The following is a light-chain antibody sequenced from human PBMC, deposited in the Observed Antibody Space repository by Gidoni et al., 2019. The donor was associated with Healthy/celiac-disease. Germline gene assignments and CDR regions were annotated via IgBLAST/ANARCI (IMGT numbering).Light chain of an antibody. J-gene: IGKJ4*01. CDR1: QGISSA. V-gene: IGKV1-13*02. CDR3: QQFNSYLT. Sequence: AIQLTQSPSSLSASVGDRVTITCLASQGISSALAWYQQKPGKAPKLLIYDASSLESGVPSRFSGSGSGTDFTLTISSLQPEDFATYYCQQFNSYLTFGGGTKVEIK. CDR2: DAS.